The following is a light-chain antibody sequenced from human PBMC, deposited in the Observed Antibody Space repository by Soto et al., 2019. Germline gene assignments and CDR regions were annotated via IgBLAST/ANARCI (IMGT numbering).Light chain of an antibody. V-gene: IGLV2-18*02. Sequence: QSALTQPPSVSGSPGQSVAISCTGTISDVGSSNGVSWYQQPPGTAPKRMIYDVSNRPSGVPDRFSGSKSGNTASLTISGLQAEDEADYYCSSYTTSSTYVFGTGTKVTVL. CDR3: SSYTTSSTYV. CDR2: DVS. J-gene: IGLJ1*01. CDR1: ISDVGSSNG.